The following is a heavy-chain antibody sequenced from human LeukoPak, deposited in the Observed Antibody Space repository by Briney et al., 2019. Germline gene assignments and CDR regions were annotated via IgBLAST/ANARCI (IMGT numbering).Heavy chain of an antibody. V-gene: IGHV3-48*01. D-gene: IGHD3-16*01. CDR1: GFTFSTYS. J-gene: IGHJ4*02. CDR2: ISSTNTI. CDR3: AREGGELDY. Sequence: PGGSLRLSCAASGFTFSTYSMTWVRQAPGKGLEWVSYISSTNTIYYADSVKGRFTVSRDNAKDSLFLQMNTLRAEDTAVYYCAREGGELDYWGQGTLVTVSS.